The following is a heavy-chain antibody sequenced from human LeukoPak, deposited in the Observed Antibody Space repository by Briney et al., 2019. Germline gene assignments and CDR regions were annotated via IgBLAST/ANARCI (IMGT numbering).Heavy chain of an antibody. J-gene: IGHJ4*02. CDR1: GGSISSYY. V-gene: IGHV4-59*01. Sequence: SETLSLTCTVSGGSISSYYWSWIRQPPGKGLEWIGYIYYSGSTNYNPSLKSRVTISVDTSKNQFSLKLSSVTAADTAVYYCAREWDRTWGYSSSWYGYWGQGTLVTVSS. CDR2: IYYSGST. CDR3: AREWDRTWGYSSSWYGY. D-gene: IGHD6-13*01.